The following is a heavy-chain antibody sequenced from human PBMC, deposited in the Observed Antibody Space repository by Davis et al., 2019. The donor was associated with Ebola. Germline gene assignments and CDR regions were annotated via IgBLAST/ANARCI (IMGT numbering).Heavy chain of an antibody. CDR1: GFTFSTYS. V-gene: IGHV3-21*01. Sequence: PGGSLRLSCAASGFTFSTYSMIWVRQAPGKGLEWVSSISTGGGYTYYADSVKGRFTISRDNAKNSLFLQMNSLRAGDTAVYYCARGASVVTPFRRAWGTYYFDYWGQGTLVTVSS. J-gene: IGHJ4*02. D-gene: IGHD4-23*01. CDR2: ISTGGGYT. CDR3: ARGASVVTPFRRAWGTYYFDY.